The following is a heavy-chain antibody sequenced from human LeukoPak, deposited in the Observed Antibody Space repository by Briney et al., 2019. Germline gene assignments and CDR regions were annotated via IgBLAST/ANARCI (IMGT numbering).Heavy chain of an antibody. Sequence: GGSLRLSGVASGFTFSRYWMHWVRQDPRKGLVWVSRINGDGRNINYADSVRGRFTISRDNAKNPLFLQVNTLRVEDTAVYYCTRDLMDYDVSTGLHHYYMDVWGQGTTVTVSS. CDR3: TRDLMDYDVSTGLHHYYMDV. J-gene: IGHJ6*02. V-gene: IGHV3-74*01. CDR1: GFTFSRYW. CDR2: INGDGRNI. D-gene: IGHD3-9*01.